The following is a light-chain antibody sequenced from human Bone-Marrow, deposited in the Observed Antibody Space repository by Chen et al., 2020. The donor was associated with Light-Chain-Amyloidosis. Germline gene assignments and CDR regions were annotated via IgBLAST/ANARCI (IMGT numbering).Light chain of an antibody. V-gene: IGKV3-15*01. Sequence: ELVMTQSPAILSVSPGERATLSCRASQDVGSDLGWYQQKPGQPPRLLMYRYTRATDVPARFSGSGSGTDFTLTISSLQSEDFAVYYCQQWGDWHLTFGGGTKVEIK. J-gene: IGKJ4*01. CDR2: RY. CDR3: QQWGDWHLT. CDR1: QDVGSD.